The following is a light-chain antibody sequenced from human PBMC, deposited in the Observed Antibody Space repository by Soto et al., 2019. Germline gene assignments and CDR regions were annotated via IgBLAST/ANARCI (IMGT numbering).Light chain of an antibody. Sequence: DIVMTQSPDSLAVSLGERATFNCKSSQSILDRSKNKYYLAWYQQKSGQPPKLLIYWASLRESGVPDRFTGSGSGTDFTLTISSLQAEDVAVYYCQQYFTSPRTLGQGTTLDI. J-gene: IGKJ1*01. CDR1: QSILDRSKNKYY. CDR2: WAS. V-gene: IGKV4-1*01. CDR3: QQYFTSPRT.